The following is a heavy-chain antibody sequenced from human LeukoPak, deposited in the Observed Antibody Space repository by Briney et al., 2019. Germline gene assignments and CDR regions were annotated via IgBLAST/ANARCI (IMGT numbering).Heavy chain of an antibody. D-gene: IGHD1-26*01. V-gene: IGHV3-21*01. J-gene: IGHJ6*02. CDR1: GFTFGSYN. CDR2: ISTSSSYI. Sequence: GGSLRLSCAASGFTFGSYNMNWVRQAPGKGLEWVSSISTSSSYIYYADSVKGRFTISRDNAKKSLYLQMNSLRAEDTATYYCTKGENGMDVWGQGTTVTVSS. CDR3: TKGENGMDV.